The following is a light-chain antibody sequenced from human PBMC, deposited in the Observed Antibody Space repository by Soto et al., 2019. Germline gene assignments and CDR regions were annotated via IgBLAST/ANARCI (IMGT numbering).Light chain of an antibody. V-gene: IGLV2-8*01. J-gene: IGLJ1*01. Sequence: QSVLTQPPSASGSPGQSVTISCTGTSSDVGGYNYVSWYQQHPGKAPKLMIYEVSKRPSGVPDRFSGSKSGNTAALTISGLQAEDEADYYCSSYTSDTTGVFGTGTKLSVL. CDR2: EVS. CDR3: SSYTSDTTGV. CDR1: SSDVGGYNY.